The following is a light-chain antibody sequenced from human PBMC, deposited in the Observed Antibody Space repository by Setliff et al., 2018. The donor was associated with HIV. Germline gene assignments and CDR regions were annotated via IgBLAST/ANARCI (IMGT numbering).Light chain of an antibody. CDR2: DVS. V-gene: IGLV2-14*03. CDR1: SSDVGTYNF. J-gene: IGLJ1*01. Sequence: QSALTQPASVSGSPGQSITISCTGTSSDVGTYNFVSWYQQHPGKAPKLMIYDVSNRPSGVSNRLSGSKSGNTASLTISGLQAEDEADYYCSSYTSTPRYVFGTGTKVTVL. CDR3: SSYTSTPRYV.